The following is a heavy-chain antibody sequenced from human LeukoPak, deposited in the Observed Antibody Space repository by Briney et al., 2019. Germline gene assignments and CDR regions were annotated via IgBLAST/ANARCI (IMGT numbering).Heavy chain of an antibody. V-gene: IGHV4-4*02. J-gene: IGHJ4*02. CDR1: GGSISSGNW. Sequence: SETRSLTCAVSGGSISSGNWWSWVRQPPGKGLEWIGEIHHSGSTNYNPSLKSRVTISVDNSKNQFSLKVRSVTAADTAVYYCWHSGYESGFDYWGQGTLVAVSS. CDR3: WHSGYESGFDY. D-gene: IGHD5-12*01. CDR2: IHHSGST.